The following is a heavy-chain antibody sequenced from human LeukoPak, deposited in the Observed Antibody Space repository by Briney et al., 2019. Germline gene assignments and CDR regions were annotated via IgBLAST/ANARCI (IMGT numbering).Heavy chain of an antibody. CDR1: GGSLNNYY. V-gene: IGHV4-4*07. J-gene: IGHJ4*02. D-gene: IGHD4-17*01. CDR2: IFSDGYT. CDR3: ARANTVTSPFDF. Sequence: TSETLCLTCTASGGSLNNYYWSWIRQTAGKGLEWIGHIFSDGYTYYNPFLHSRVTISVDQSKDQFTPKLTSVTAADTAVYFCARANTVTSPFDFWSQGTLVAVSS.